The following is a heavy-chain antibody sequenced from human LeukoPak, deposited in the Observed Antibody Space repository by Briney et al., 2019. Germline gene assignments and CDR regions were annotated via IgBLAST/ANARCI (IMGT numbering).Heavy chain of an antibody. CDR3: ARFHTSGYYRHFDF. V-gene: IGHV4-31*03. J-gene: IGHJ4*02. CDR1: GGSISSGGYY. Sequence: SETLSLTCTVSGGSISSGGYYWSWIRQHPGKGLEWIGYIYYSGSTYYNPSLKSRVTISVDTSKNQFSLKLSSVTAADTAVYYCARFHTSGYYRHFDFWGQGTLVTVSS. CDR2: IYYSGST. D-gene: IGHD3-22*01.